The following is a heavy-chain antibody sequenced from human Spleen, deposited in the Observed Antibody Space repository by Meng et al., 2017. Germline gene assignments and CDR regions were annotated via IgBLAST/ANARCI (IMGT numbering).Heavy chain of an antibody. J-gene: IGHJ4*02. V-gene: IGHV4-4*02. CDR3: ARRRTSGSYYSFQSIYFDY. CDR2: IYQTGST. CDR1: GGSISSNNW. D-gene: IGHD3-10*01. Sequence: QVQREEPGPGLVKPSGTLSLTCVVSGGSISSNNWWSWVRQPPGKGLEWIGEIYQTGSTNYNPSLKSRVTISADKSRNQFSLKLSSLSTADTAVYYCARRRTSGSYYSFQSIYFDYWGQGALVTVSS.